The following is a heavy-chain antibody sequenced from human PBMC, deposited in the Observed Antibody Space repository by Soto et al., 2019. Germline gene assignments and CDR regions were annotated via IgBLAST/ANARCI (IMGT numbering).Heavy chain of an antibody. CDR1: GFTFSDYG. CDR2: ISSDGSEK. V-gene: IGHV3-30*18. Sequence: GGSLRLSCAASGFTFSDYGMHWVRQAPGKGLEWVAVISSDGSEKHYADSVKGRFTISRDISKNTLYLQMNSLRVEDTAVFYCAKQNTSGSNFDYWGQGTLVTVSS. J-gene: IGHJ4*02. CDR3: AKQNTSGSNFDY. D-gene: IGHD6-19*01.